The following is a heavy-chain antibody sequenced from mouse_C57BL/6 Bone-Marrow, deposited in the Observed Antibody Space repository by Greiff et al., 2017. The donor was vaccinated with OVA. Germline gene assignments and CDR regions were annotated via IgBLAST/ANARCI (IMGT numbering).Heavy chain of an antibody. CDR1: GFSLTSYG. CDR3: AKNVYHPFYAMDY. CDR2: IWRGGSP. J-gene: IGHJ4*01. Sequence: VQVVESGPGLVQPSQSLSITCPVSGFSLTSYGVHWVRQSPGKGLEWLGVIWRGGSPDYNAAFMSRLSITKDNSKSQVFLKMNSLQADDTAIYYCAKNVYHPFYAMDYWGQGTSVTVSS. V-gene: IGHV2-5*01.